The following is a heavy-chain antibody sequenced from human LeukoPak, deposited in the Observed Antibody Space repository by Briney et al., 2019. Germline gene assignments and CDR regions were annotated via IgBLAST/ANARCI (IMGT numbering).Heavy chain of an antibody. D-gene: IGHD3-3*01. CDR3: ARHRALNPVLRFLEWQRPGGDNWFDP. V-gene: IGHV5-51*01. CDR1: GYNFNIYW. Sequence: TGESLKISCKGSGYNFNIYWIGWVRQMPGKGLEWMGIIYPGDSDTRYSPSFQGQVTISADKSISTAYLQWSSLKASDTAMYYCARHRALNPVLRFLEWQRPGGDNWFDPWGQGTLVTVSS. J-gene: IGHJ5*02. CDR2: IYPGDSDT.